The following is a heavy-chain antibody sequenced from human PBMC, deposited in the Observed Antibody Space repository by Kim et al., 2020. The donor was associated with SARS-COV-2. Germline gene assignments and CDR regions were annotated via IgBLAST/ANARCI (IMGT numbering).Heavy chain of an antibody. D-gene: IGHD3-3*02. V-gene: IGHV3-30*18. J-gene: IGHJ2*01. CDR3: AKDAPGGSVLIFSYYFDV. CDR1: GFSFTSG. CDR2: ITYDGGTQ. Sequence: GGSLTLSCRASGFSFTSGMHWVRQAPGQGLEWVAVITYDGGTQFYADSVRGRFTISRDNSNNLLFLQMNSLRAEDTAVYYCAKDAPGGSVLIFSYYFDVCGRGSLVTVSS.